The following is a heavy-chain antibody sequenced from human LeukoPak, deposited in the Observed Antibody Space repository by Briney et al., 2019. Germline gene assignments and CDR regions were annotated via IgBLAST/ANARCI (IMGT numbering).Heavy chain of an antibody. V-gene: IGHV1-46*01. CDR2: INPSGGST. CDR3: ARENIVATRGNDY. Sequence: ASVKVSCKASGYTFTSYYMHWVRQSPGQGLEWMGIINPSGGSTSYAQKFQGRVTMTRDTSASTVYMELSSLRSEDTAVYYCARENIVATRGNDYWGQGTLVTVSS. CDR1: GYTFTSYY. J-gene: IGHJ4*02. D-gene: IGHD5-12*01.